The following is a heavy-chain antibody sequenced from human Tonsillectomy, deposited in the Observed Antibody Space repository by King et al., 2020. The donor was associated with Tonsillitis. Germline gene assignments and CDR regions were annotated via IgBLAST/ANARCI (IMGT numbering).Heavy chain of an antibody. V-gene: IGHV1-2*02. CDR2: IYPNDGDT. Sequence: VQLVQSGAEVKKPGASVKVSCQASGYTFTDFHMHWVRQAPGQGLEWMGWIYPNDGDTYYAQKFQGRITLTRDTSINSVYLDLSRLTSDETALYYCVRENWYYDYWGQGTLVTVSS. CDR1: GYTFTDFH. D-gene: IGHD1-1*01. CDR3: VRENWYYDY. J-gene: IGHJ4*02.